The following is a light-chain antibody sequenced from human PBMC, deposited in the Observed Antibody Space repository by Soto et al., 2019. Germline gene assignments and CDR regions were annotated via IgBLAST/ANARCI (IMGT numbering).Light chain of an antibody. CDR1: STDFVSYNR. Sequence: QSALTQPPSVSGSPGQSVTISCTGTSTDFVSYNRVSWYQQPPGTAPKLMIYEVSNRPSGVSNRFSGSKSGNTASLTISGLQAEDEADYYCCSYTSSTTPLFGGGTKLTVL. CDR2: EVS. V-gene: IGLV2-18*02. CDR3: CSYTSSTTPL. J-gene: IGLJ2*01.